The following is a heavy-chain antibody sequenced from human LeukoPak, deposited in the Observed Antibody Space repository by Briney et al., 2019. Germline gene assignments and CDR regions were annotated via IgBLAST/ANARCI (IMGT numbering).Heavy chain of an antibody. J-gene: IGHJ6*02. D-gene: IGHD3-3*01. Sequence: GGSLRLSCAASGFTFSSYGMHWVRQAPGKGLEWVAVIWYDGSNKYYADSVKGRFTISRDNSKNTLYLQMNSLRAEDTAVYYCARDKAGRITIFGVVIRPYYYYGMTSGAKGPRSPSP. CDR3: ARDKAGRITIFGVVIRPYYYYGMTS. CDR2: IWYDGSNK. V-gene: IGHV3-33*01. CDR1: GFTFSSYG.